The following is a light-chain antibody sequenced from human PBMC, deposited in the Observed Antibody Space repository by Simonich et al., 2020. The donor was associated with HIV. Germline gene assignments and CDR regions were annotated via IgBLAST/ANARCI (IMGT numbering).Light chain of an antibody. Sequence: DIVMTQSPDSLAVSLGERATINCKSSQPVLRSSNNQTHLPWYQQKPGPPPTLLIYWASTRESGVPDRFSGSGSGTDFTLTISSLQAEDVAVYYCQQYYSTPPWTFGQGTKVEIK. V-gene: IGKV4-1*01. J-gene: IGKJ1*01. CDR2: WAS. CDR3: QQYYSTPPWT. CDR1: QPVLRSSNNQTH.